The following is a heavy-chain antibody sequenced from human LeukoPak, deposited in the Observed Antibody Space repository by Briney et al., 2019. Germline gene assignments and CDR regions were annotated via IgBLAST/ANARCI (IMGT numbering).Heavy chain of an antibody. CDR2: IRSDGSDK. CDR3: SKDRNINYGFFDY. J-gene: IGHJ4*02. V-gene: IGHV3-30*02. D-gene: IGHD4-11*01. Sequence: GGSLRLSCAASGFTFSSYGMHWVRQAPGKGLEWVAFIRSDGSDKYYADSVKGRFTISRDSSKSTLYLQMNSLRAEDTAIYYCSKDRNINYGFFDYWGQGTPVTVFS. CDR1: GFTFSSYG.